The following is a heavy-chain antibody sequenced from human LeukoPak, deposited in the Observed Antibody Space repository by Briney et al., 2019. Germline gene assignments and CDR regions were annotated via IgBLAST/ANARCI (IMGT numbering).Heavy chain of an antibody. CDR2: INHSGST. CDR3: ARGLIKGIAVAGTG. D-gene: IGHD6-19*01. Sequence: SETLSLTCTVSGGSISSGGYYWSWIRQPPGKGLEWIGEINHSGSTNYNPSLKSRVTISVDTSKNQFSLKLSSVTAADTAVYYCARGLIKGIAVAGTGWGQGTPVTVSS. J-gene: IGHJ4*02. V-gene: IGHV4-39*07. CDR1: GGSISSGGYY.